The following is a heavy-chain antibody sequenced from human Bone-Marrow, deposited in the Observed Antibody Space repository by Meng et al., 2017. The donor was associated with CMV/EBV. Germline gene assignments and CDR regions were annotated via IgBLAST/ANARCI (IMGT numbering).Heavy chain of an antibody. CDR3: TRGFPGGGHCVFSDF. CDR1: GGSMSSYY. CDR2: IHYSGTT. V-gene: IGHV4-59*01. J-gene: IGHJ4*02. Sequence: SETLSLTCRVSGGSMSSYYWTWIRHSPGEGLEWIGWIHYSGTTSFNPSLKGRVAISIDTSKNQFFLNLKSLTAADTAVYYCTRGFPGGGHCVFSDFWGQGMLVTVSS. D-gene: IGHD3-16*01.